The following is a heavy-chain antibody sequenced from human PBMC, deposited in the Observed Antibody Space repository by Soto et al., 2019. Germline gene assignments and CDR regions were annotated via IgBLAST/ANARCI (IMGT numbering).Heavy chain of an antibody. Sequence: PGGSLRLSCAPSGFTFTRYSMNWVRQAPGKGLEWVSSISSTTNYIYYGDSMKGRFTISRDNAKNSLYLEMNSLRAEDTAVYYCARESEDLTSIFDYWGQVTLFTVSS. CDR2: ISSTTNYI. V-gene: IGHV3-21*06. D-gene: IGHD2-15*01. J-gene: IGHJ4*02. CDR1: GFTFTRYS. CDR3: ARESEDLTSIFDY.